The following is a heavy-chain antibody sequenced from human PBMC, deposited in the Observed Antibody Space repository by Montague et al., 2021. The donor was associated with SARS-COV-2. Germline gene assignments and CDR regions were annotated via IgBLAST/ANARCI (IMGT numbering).Heavy chain of an antibody. CDR3: TLPTAGAWFDP. Sequence: SETLSLTCAVSGGSISSSNCWSWFRQPPGKGLEWFVDIYHIESTTYNPSLTSRVTISLEKSKNHFSLKLNSVTAADTGVYYCTLPTAGAWFDPWGQGTLVTVSS. D-gene: IGHD2-2*01. CDR1: GGSISSSNC. J-gene: IGHJ5*02. V-gene: IGHV4-4*02. CDR2: IYHIEST.